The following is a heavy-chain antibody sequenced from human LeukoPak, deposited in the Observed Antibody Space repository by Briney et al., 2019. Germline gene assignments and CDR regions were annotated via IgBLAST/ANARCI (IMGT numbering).Heavy chain of an antibody. J-gene: IGHJ4*02. V-gene: IGHV3-23*01. Sequence: GGSLRLSCAASGFTLSSYAMGWVRQGPGKGLEWVSAISVSGNTYHADSVKGRFTISRDSSKNTLYLQMNSLRAGDAAVYYCARDYGGSSPFDYWGQGTLVTVSS. D-gene: IGHD4-23*01. CDR3: ARDYGGSSPFDY. CDR2: ISVSGNT. CDR1: GFTLSSYA.